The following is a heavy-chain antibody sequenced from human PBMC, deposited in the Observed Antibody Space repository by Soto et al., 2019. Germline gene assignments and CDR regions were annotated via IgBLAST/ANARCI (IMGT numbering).Heavy chain of an antibody. D-gene: IGHD6-13*01. CDR1: GGSISSSNW. V-gene: IGHV4-4*02. Sequence: QVQLQESGPGLVKPSGTLSLTCAVSGGSISSSNWWSWVRQPPGKGLEWIGEIYHSGSTNYNPSLKSXXTXSXDKSKNQFSLKLSSVTAADTAVYYCARDMQLFAFDIWGQGTMVTVSS. CDR2: IYHSGST. CDR3: ARDMQLFAFDI. J-gene: IGHJ3*02.